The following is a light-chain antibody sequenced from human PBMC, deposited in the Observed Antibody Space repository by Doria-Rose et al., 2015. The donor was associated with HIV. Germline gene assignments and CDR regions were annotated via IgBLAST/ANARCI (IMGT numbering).Light chain of an antibody. CDR2: GAS. J-gene: IGKJ5*01. Sequence: TQSPETLSVSPGESATLSCRASQSVSTDLAWYQHTPGQAPRLLIWGASTRATGIPARCSGSGSGTEFTLTISSLQSEDFAIYFCHQYNNWPTFGQGTRLDIK. CDR1: QSVSTD. CDR3: HQYNNWPT. V-gene: IGKV3-15*01.